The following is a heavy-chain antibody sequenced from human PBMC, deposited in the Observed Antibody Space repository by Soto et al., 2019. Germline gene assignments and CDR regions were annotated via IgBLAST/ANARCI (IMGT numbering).Heavy chain of an antibody. D-gene: IGHD2-2*01. CDR2: TYYRSKWYN. V-gene: IGHV6-1*01. J-gene: IGHJ4*01. Sequence: PSQTLSLTCAISGDSVSSNSAAWNWFRQSPSRGLEWLGRTYYRSKWYNDYVVSVKSRITINPDTSKNQFSLQLNSVTPEDTAVYYCARDRGYCSSNGCWNFDHWGHGTLVTVSS. CDR3: ARDRGYCSSNGCWNFDH. CDR1: GDSVSSNSAA.